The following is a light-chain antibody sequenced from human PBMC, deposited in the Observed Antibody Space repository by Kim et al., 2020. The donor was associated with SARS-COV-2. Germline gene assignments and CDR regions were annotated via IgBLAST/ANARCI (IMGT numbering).Light chain of an antibody. CDR2: YDS. V-gene: IGLV3-21*04. Sequence: PGKTARITCGGNNMGSKSVHWYQQKPGQAPVLVIYYDSERPSGIPERFSGSNSGNTATLTISRVEARDEADYYCQVWDSSSDHRVFGGGTQRTVL. CDR1: NMGSKS. CDR3: QVWDSSSDHRV. J-gene: IGLJ3*02.